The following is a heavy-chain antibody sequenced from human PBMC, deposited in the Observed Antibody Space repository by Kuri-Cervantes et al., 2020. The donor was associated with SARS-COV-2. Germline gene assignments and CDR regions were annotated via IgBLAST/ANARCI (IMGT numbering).Heavy chain of an antibody. CDR3: ARDRSSNWFSTRVAFDI. CDR1: GFTFSDYY. CDR2: ISSSTSYI. D-gene: IGHD6-13*01. Sequence: GESLKISCEASGFTFSDYYMSWIRQAPGKGLEWVSSISSSTSYIYYEDSVKGRFTISRDNAKNSLYLQMNSLRAEDTAIYYCARDRSSNWFSTRVAFDIWGQGTMVTVSS. V-gene: IGHV3-11*06. J-gene: IGHJ3*02.